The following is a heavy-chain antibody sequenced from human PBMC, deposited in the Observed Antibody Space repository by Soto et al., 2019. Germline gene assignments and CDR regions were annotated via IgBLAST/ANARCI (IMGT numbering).Heavy chain of an antibody. D-gene: IGHD4-17*01. CDR1: GFIADDYA. CDR2: ISSNSATI. Sequence: EVQLVESGGGLVQPGRSLRLSCVASGFIADDYAMHWVRQAPGKGLEWVSGISSNSATINYADSVKGLFTISRDNAKNSLFLQSNSLRPEDTAFYYCVKDMKWGGMTTIHYFDSWGQGNLVTASS. V-gene: IGHV3-9*02. CDR3: VKDMKWGGMTTIHYFDS. J-gene: IGHJ4*02.